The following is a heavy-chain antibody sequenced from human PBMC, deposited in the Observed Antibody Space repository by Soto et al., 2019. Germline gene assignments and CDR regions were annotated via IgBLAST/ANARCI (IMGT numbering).Heavy chain of an antibody. Sequence: QVQLQESGPGVVKPSGTLSLSCVVSGGSITTDSWWTWVRQPPGKGREWIGEVFHSGAANYSPSLKSRVSISVEKTKNQFSLKLTSVTAADTAVYYCVRMPAATSGWYLGWFAPWGQGTLVTVSS. J-gene: IGHJ5*02. V-gene: IGHV4-4*02. D-gene: IGHD6-19*01. CDR3: VRMPAATSGWYLGWFAP. CDR2: VFHSGAA. CDR1: GGSITTDSW.